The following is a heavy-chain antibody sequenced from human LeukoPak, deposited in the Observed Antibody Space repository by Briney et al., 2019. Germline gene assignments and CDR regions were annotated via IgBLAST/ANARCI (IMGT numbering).Heavy chain of an antibody. CDR2: INHSGST. D-gene: IGHD2-15*01. Sequence: SETLSLTCAVYGGSFSGYYWSWIRQPPGKGLEWIGEINHSGSTNYNPSLKSRVTISVDTSKNQFSLRLTSVTAADTAVYYCARGGWYYFDHWGQGSLVTVSS. V-gene: IGHV4-34*01. CDR3: ARGGWYYFDH. J-gene: IGHJ4*02. CDR1: GGSFSGYY.